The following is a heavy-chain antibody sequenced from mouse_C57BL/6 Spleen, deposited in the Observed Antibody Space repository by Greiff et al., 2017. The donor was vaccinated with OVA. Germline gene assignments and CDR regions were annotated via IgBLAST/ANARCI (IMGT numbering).Heavy chain of an antibody. J-gene: IGHJ4*01. CDR1: GYTFTSYW. D-gene: IGHD3-2*02. CDR2: IHPNSGST. Sequence: VQLQQPGAELVKPGASVKLSCKASGYTFTSYWMHWVKQRPGQGLEWIGMIHPNSGSTNYNEKFKSKATLTVDKSSSTAYMQLSSLTSEDSAVYYCARRSSGYGGNAMDYWGQGTSVTVSS. V-gene: IGHV1-64*01. CDR3: ARRSSGYGGNAMDY.